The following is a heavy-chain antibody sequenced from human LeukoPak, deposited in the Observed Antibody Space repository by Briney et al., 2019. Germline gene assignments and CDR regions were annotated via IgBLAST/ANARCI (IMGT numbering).Heavy chain of an antibody. J-gene: IGHJ4*02. V-gene: IGHV4-59*01. Sequence: SETLSLTCTVSGGSISSYYWSWTRQPPGKGLEWIGYIYYSGSTNYNPSLKSRATISVDTSKNQCSLKLNSVTAADTAVYYCARGTLYSGWSYYFDSWGQGTLVPVSS. CDR2: IYYSGST. CDR3: ARGTLYSGWSYYFDS. CDR1: GGSISSYY. D-gene: IGHD6-19*01.